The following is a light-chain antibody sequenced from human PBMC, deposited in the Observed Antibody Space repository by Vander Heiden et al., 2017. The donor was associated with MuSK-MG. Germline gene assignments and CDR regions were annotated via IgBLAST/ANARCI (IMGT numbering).Light chain of an antibody. CDR2: AAS. V-gene: IGKV1D-16*01. CDR1: QGISSW. Sequence: DDQIIQSLSSRTASVGDRVTITCRASQGISSWLAWYQQKPGKAPKPLIYAASTLQSGVPSRFSGSGSGTDFNLTISSLQPEDFATYYCQQYNSNPWTFGQGTRLEMK. CDR3: QQYNSNPWT. J-gene: IGKJ5*01.